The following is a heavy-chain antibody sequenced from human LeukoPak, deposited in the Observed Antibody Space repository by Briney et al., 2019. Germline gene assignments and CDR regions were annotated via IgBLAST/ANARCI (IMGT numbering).Heavy chain of an antibody. CDR2: ISAYSGNT. V-gene: IGHV1-18*01. Sequence: GASVKLSCKASGYTFTSYGISWVRQAPGQGLEWMGWISAYSGNTNYAQTLQGRVTLTTDTSTSTAYMELRTLRSDDTAVYYCARDDSSGCDACDIGGQGTMVTVS. D-gene: IGHD3-22*01. CDR3: ARDDSSGCDACDI. J-gene: IGHJ3*02. CDR1: GYTFTSYG.